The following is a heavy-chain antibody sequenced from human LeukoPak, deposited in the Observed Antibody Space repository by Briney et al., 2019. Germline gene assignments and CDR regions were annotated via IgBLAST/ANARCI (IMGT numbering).Heavy chain of an antibody. Sequence: PSETLSLTCTVSGGSISSGGYYWSWIRQHPGKGLEWIGYIYYSGSTYYNPSLKSRVTISVDTSKNQFSLKLSSVTAADTAVYYCARENYYTYYFDYWGQGTLVTVSS. J-gene: IGHJ4*02. CDR3: ARENYYTYYFDY. D-gene: IGHD3-22*01. V-gene: IGHV4-31*03. CDR1: GGSISSGGYY. CDR2: IYYSGST.